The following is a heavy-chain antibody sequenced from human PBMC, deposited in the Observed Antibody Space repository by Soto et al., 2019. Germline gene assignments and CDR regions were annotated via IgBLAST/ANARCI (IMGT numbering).Heavy chain of an antibody. CDR1: GGSFGGYY. CDR3: ARGLYYDSSGYIFDY. CDR2: INHSGST. Sequence: SETLSLTCXVYGGSFGGYYWSWIRQPPGKGLEWIGEINHSGSTNYNPSLKSRVTISVDTSKNQFSLKLSSVTAADTAVYYCARGLYYDSSGYIFDYWGQGTLVTVSS. J-gene: IGHJ4*02. D-gene: IGHD3-22*01. V-gene: IGHV4-34*01.